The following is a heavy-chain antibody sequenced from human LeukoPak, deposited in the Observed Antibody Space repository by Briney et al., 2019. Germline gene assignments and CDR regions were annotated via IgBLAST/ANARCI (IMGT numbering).Heavy chain of an antibody. CDR2: INAGNGNT. Sequence: ASVKVSCKASGYTFTSYAIHWVCQAPGQRLEWMGWINAGNGNTKYSQKFQGRVTITRDTSATTAYMELSSLRSEDTAVYYCATSYSGSHAADGAFDIWGQGTMVTVSS. V-gene: IGHV1-3*01. CDR1: GYTFTSYA. D-gene: IGHD1-26*01. J-gene: IGHJ3*02. CDR3: ATSYSGSHAADGAFDI.